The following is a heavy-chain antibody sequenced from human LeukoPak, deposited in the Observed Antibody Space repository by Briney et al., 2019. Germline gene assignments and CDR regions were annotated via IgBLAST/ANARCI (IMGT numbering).Heavy chain of an antibody. D-gene: IGHD1-26*01. CDR1: GGSISSYY. V-gene: IGHV4-4*07. CDR3: ARVLVGANYYYYYMDV. CDR2: IHTSGNT. Sequence: SETLSLTCTVSGGSISSYYWSWIRQPAGKGLEWIGRIHTSGNTNYNPSLKSRVTISVDKSKNQFSLKLSSVTAADTAVYYCARVLVGANYYYYYMDVWGKGTTVTVSS. J-gene: IGHJ6*03.